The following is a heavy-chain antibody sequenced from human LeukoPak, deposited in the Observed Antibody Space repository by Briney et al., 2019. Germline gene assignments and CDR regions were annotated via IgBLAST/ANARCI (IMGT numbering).Heavy chain of an antibody. Sequence: SETLSLICTVSGGSITSYYWSWIRQPPGKGLEWIGYIYYSGSTNYNPSLKSRVTISVDTSKNQFSLKLSSVTAADTAVYYCASQEGKVRGQGTLVTVSS. CDR3: ASQEGKV. CDR1: GGSITSYY. J-gene: IGHJ4*02. V-gene: IGHV4-59*08. D-gene: IGHD3-10*01. CDR2: IYYSGST.